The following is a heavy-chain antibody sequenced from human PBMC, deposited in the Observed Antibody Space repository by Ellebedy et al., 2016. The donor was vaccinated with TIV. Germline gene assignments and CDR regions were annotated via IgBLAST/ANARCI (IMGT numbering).Heavy chain of an antibody. CDR1: GFTFSSYA. CDR2: ISYDGSNK. V-gene: IGHV3-30*01. Sequence: PGGSLRLSCAASGFTFSSYAMHWVRQAPGKGLEWVAVISYDGSNKYYADSVKGRFTISRDNSKNTLYLQMNSLRAEDTAVYYCASTGRTDFDYWGQGTLVTVSS. CDR3: ASTGRTDFDY. J-gene: IGHJ4*02. D-gene: IGHD2-15*01.